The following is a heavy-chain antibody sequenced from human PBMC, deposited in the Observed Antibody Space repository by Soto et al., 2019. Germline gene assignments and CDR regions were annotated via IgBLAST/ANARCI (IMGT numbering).Heavy chain of an antibody. J-gene: IGHJ5*02. CDR2: INLNSGDA. D-gene: IGHD5-12*01. Sequence: ASVKVCCKTSGGTITDSSMHWVRQATGQVLEWMGWINLNSGDANYAEKFRGRVTMTRDTSIITAYMELTRLKSDDTAVYYCARDLGGYDLYGRDTWGQGPLVNVS. V-gene: IGHV1-2*02. CDR3: ARDLGGYDLYGRDT. CDR1: GGTITDSS.